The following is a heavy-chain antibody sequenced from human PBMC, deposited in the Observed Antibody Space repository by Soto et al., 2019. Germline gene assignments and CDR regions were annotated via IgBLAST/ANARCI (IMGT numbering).Heavy chain of an antibody. J-gene: IGHJ3*02. Sequence: GGSLRLSCTASGFTLRDYPMSWFRQAPGKGLEWVAYIRTATYGGTTEYAASVKDRFTISRDDSESVASLQMNSLKTEDTAVYYCTRAIRLSRDACEICGQGTMVTVSS. CDR3: TRAIRLSRDACEI. CDR1: GFTLRDYP. V-gene: IGHV3-49*03. CDR2: IRTATYGGTT. D-gene: IGHD3-3*01.